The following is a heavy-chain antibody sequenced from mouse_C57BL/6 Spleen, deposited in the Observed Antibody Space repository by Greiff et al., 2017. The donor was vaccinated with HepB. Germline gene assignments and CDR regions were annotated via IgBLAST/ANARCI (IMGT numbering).Heavy chain of an antibody. CDR2: IHPNSGST. V-gene: IGHV1-64*01. CDR1: GYTFTSYW. Sequence: QVQLQQPGAELVKPGASVKLSCKASGYTFTSYWMHWVKQRPGQGLEWIGMIHPNSGSTNYNEKFKSKATLTVDKSSSTAYMQLGSLTSEDSAVYYCARRGYDDFDYWGQGTTLTVSS. CDR3: ARRGYDDFDY. J-gene: IGHJ2*01. D-gene: IGHD2-2*01.